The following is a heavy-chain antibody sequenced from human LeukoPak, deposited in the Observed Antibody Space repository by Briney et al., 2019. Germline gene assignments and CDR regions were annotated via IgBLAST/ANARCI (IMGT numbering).Heavy chain of an antibody. Sequence: PSETLSLTCTVSGASIRSYYWSWIRQPPGKGLEWIGYISYTGSTNYNPSLKSRVSLSVDTSKNQYSLELSSVTAADTAVYYCATYRTSFIYWYFDLWGRGTLVTVTS. V-gene: IGHV4-59*01. J-gene: IGHJ2*01. CDR3: ATYRTSFIYWYFDL. D-gene: IGHD2-2*01. CDR1: GASIRSYY. CDR2: ISYTGST.